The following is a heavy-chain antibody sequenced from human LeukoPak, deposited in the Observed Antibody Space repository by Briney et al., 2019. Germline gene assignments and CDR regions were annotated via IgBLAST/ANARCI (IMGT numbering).Heavy chain of an antibody. D-gene: IGHD2-15*01. J-gene: IGHJ5*02. CDR3: GKDKYCSGGSCYSANWFDP. Sequence: PGGSLRLSCAASGFTFSSYAMSWVRQAPGKGLEWVSAISGSGGSTYYADSVKGRFTISRDNSKNTLYLQMNSLRAEDTAVYYCGKDKYCSGGSCYSANWFDPWGQGTLVTVSS. CDR1: GFTFSSYA. CDR2: ISGSGGST. V-gene: IGHV3-23*01.